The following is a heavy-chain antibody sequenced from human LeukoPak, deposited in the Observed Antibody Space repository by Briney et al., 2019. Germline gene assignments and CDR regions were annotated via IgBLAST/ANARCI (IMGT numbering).Heavy chain of an antibody. D-gene: IGHD3-10*01. CDR2: IYTSGST. Sequence: PSETLSLTCTVSDASISGYYWSWIRQPAGKGLGWIGRIYTSGSTNYNPSLKSRVTMSLDTSKNQFSLKLSSVTAADTAVYYCARENRLYNYSVSGSWFYLFDYWGQGTLVTVSS. CDR1: DASISGYY. CDR3: ARENRLYNYSVSGSWFYLFDY. J-gene: IGHJ4*02. V-gene: IGHV4-4*07.